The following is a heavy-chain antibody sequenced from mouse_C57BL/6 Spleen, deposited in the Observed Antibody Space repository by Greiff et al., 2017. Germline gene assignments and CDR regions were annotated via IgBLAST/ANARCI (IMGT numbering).Heavy chain of an antibody. CDR2: INPGSGGT. D-gene: IGHD2-2*01. CDR1: GYAFTNYL. CDR3: ARNGYDPWYFGG. J-gene: IGHJ2*01. Sequence: QVQLQQSGAELVRPGTSVKVSCKASGYAFTNYLIEWVKQRPGQGLEWIGVINPGSGGTNYNEKFKGKATLTADKSSSTAYRQLSSLTSEDSAVYFCARNGYDPWYFGGWGQGTTLTGSS. V-gene: IGHV1-54*01.